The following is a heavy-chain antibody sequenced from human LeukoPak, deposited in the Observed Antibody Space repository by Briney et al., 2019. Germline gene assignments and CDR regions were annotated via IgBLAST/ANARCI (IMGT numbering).Heavy chain of an antibody. D-gene: IGHD6-13*01. CDR2: INPNSGGT. V-gene: IGHV1-2*02. J-gene: IGHJ4*02. CDR1: GYTFTGYY. CDR3: AAWKIAAAGTTYFDY. Sequence: ASVKVSCKASGYTFTGYYMHWVRQAPGQGLEWMGWINPNSGGTNYAQKFQGRVTMTRDTSISTAYMELSRLRSDDTAVYYCAAWKIAAAGTTYFDYWGQGTLVTVSS.